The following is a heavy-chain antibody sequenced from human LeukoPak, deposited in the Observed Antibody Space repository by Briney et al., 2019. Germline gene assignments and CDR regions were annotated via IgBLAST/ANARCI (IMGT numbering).Heavy chain of an antibody. V-gene: IGHV3-20*04. CDR3: ARGQNYYGSGSQTFDI. Sequence: GGSLRLTCAASGFTFDDYGMSWVRQAPGKGLEWVSGINWNGGSTGYADSVKGRFTISRDNAKNSLYLQVSSLRAEDTAWYYCARGQNYYGSGSQTFDIWGQGTMVTVSS. J-gene: IGHJ3*02. CDR1: GFTFDDYG. D-gene: IGHD3-10*01. CDR2: INWNGGST.